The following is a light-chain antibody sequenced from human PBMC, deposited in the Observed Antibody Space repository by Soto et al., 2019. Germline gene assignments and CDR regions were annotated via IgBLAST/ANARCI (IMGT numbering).Light chain of an antibody. Sequence: NHMTQSPSTLSASVGDRVTITCRASQSISSWLAWYQQKPGKAPKLLIYKASSLESGVPSRFSGSGSGTEFTLTICSLQPDDFATYYCQQYNSYWTFGQGTKVE. CDR3: QQYNSYWT. J-gene: IGKJ1*01. CDR2: KAS. V-gene: IGKV1-5*03. CDR1: QSISSW.